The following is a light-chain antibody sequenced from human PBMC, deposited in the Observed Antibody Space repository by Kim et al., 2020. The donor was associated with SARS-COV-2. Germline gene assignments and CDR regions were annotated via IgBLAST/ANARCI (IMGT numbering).Light chain of an antibody. V-gene: IGLV1-40*01. J-gene: IGLJ3*02. CDR2: GNS. Sequence: QRVTISCTGSSYNIGAGYDVHWYQQFPGIAPKFLIYGNSNRPSGVPDRFSGSKSGTSASLAITGLQAEDEADYYCQSYDSSLSGWVFGGGTKLTVL. CDR3: QSYDSSLSGWV. CDR1: SYNIGAGYD.